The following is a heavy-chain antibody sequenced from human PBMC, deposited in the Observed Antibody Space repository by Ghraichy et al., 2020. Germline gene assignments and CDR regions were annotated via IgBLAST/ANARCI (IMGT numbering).Heavy chain of an antibody. D-gene: IGHD6-19*01. CDR3: ARSTSTTYTSGWYGVYFDC. CDR1: GGSISSSSHY. J-gene: IGHJ4*02. Sequence: SETLSLTCTVSGGSISSSSHYWGWIRQPPGKGPEWIGSIYYSGTIYYNPSLKSRVTISVDTSKNQFSLKLSSVTAADTAVYYCARSTSTTYTSGWYGVYFDCGGPGTLVIVS. V-gene: IGHV4-39*01. CDR2: IYYSGTI.